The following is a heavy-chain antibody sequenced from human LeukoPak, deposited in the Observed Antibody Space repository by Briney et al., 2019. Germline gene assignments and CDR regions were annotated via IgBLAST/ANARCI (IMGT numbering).Heavy chain of an antibody. CDR1: GFTFSSYA. J-gene: IGHJ4*02. CDR3: AKELGLAYCGGDCYRAGDY. D-gene: IGHD2-21*02. CDR2: ISGSGGST. Sequence: PGGSLRLSCAASGFTFSSYAMSWVRQAPGKGLEWVSAISGSGGSTYYADSVKGRFTISRDNSKNTLYLQMNSLRAEDTAVYYCAKELGLAYCGGDCYRAGDYWGQGTLVTVSS. V-gene: IGHV3-23*01.